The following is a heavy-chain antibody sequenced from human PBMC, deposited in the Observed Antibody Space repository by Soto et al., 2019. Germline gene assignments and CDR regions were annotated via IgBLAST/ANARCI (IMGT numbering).Heavy chain of an antibody. CDR3: ASSSFGDSSPYYYYYYYMDV. Sequence: GASVKVSCKASGYTFTSYYMHWVRQAPGQGLEWMGIISPSGGSTSYAQKFQGRVTMTRDTSTSTLYMELGSLRSEDTAVYYCASSSFGDSSPYYYYYYYMDVWGKGTTVTVSS. D-gene: IGHD3-10*01. J-gene: IGHJ6*03. V-gene: IGHV1-46*03. CDR2: ISPSGGST. CDR1: GYTFTSYY.